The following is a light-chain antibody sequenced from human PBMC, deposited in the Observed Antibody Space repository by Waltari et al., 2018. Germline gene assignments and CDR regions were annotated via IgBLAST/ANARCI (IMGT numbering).Light chain of an antibody. CDR1: QSVRSSY. CDR2: GAS. CDR3: QQYGSSPPIT. J-gene: IGKJ5*01. V-gene: IGKV3-20*01. Sequence: EIVLTQSPGTLSLSPGERATLSCRASQSVRSSYLAWYQQNPGQATRLLIYGASSRATGIPDRFSGSGSGTDFTLTISRLEPEDFAVYYCQQYGSSPPITFGQGTRLEIK.